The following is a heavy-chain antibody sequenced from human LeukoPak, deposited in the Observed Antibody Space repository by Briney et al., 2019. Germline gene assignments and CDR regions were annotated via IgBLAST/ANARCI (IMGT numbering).Heavy chain of an antibody. D-gene: IGHD3-22*01. J-gene: IGHJ4*02. Sequence: ASVKVSCKASGYSFTGYYMHWVRRAPGQGLEWMGWINPKSGGTNYAQKFQGRVTVTRDTSISTAYMELSRLGSDDTAVYYCARGRDYYDSEVDYWGQGTLVTVSS. CDR3: ARGRDYYDSEVDY. CDR1: GYSFTGYY. V-gene: IGHV1-2*02. CDR2: INPKSGGT.